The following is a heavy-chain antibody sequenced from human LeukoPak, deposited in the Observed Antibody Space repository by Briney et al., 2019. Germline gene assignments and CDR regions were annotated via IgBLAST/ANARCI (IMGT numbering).Heavy chain of an antibody. CDR3: ARTFGYSYGYLDY. J-gene: IGHJ4*02. Sequence: KPSETLSLTCTVSGGSISSSSYYWGWIRQLPGRGLEWIGSIYYSGSTYYNSSLKSRVTIPVDTSKNQFSLKLSSVTAADTAVYYCARTFGYSYGYLDYWGQGTLVTVSS. CDR2: IYYSGST. CDR1: GGSISSSSYY. V-gene: IGHV4-39*01. D-gene: IGHD5-18*01.